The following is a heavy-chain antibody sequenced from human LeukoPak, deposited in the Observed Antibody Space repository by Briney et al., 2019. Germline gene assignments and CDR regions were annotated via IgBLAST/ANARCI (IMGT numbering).Heavy chain of an antibody. CDR2: IWYTGSP. V-gene: IGHV4-59*08. CDR1: GGSISSLY. CDR3: ARHRAYSSSSPFDY. D-gene: IGHD6-6*01. J-gene: IGHJ4*02. Sequence: KSSETLSLTCSVPGGSISSLYWSWIRQPPGKGLEWIGYIWYTGSPNYNPSLKSRVSMFVDMSKNKLSLILSSVTAADTAVYYCARHRAYSSSSPFDYWGQGTLVTVSS.